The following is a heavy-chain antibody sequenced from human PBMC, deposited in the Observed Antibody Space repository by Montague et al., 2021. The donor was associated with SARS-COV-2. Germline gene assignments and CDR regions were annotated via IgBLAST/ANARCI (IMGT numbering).Heavy chain of an antibody. CDR1: GFSISTGYY. CDR3: ASSYDSTGHVGY. Sequence: SETLSLTCTVSGFSISTGYYWGWIRQPPGKGLEWIGSIYHSGSTXXNPXHKSRVTISVDTSKNQFSLKLSSVTAADTAVYYCASSYDSTGHVGYWGQGTLVIVSS. V-gene: IGHV4-38-2*02. J-gene: IGHJ4*02. D-gene: IGHD3-22*01. CDR2: IYHSGST.